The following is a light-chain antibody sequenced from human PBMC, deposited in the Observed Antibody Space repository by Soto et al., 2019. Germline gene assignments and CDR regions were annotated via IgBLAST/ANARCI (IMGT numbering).Light chain of an antibody. V-gene: IGKV3-20*01. Sequence: EIVLTQSPGTLSLSPGERATLSCRASQSVSSSYLAWYQQKPGQAPRLLIYGASSRATGIPDRFSGSGSGTDFTLTISRLEPEDFAVYSCQQYGISPLTFGGGSMVDIK. CDR2: GAS. J-gene: IGKJ4*01. CDR1: QSVSSSY. CDR3: QQYGISPLT.